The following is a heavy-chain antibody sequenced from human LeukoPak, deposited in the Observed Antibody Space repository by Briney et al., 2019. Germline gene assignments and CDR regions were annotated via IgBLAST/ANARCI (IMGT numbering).Heavy chain of an antibody. D-gene: IGHD4-17*01. CDR1: DDSFSSHY. CDR3: ARDLVTATKGFDI. V-gene: IGHV4-59*11. J-gene: IGHJ3*02. CDR2: ISYIGST. Sequence: SETLSLTCAVSDDSFSSHYWTWIRQPPGKGLEWIGYISYIGSTNYNPSLKSRVTISIDTSKNQFSLKLSSVTAADTAVYYCARDLVTATKGFDIWGQGTMVSVSS.